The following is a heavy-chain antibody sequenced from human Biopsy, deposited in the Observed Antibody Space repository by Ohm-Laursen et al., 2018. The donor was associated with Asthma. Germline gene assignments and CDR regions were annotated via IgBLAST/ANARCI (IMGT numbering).Heavy chain of an antibody. CDR3: ARGLDYSGRSGFDY. Sequence: SLRPSCTASGFTFSSYGMDWVRQAPGKGLEWVALMSYDGSIKDYADSVKGRFTISRDNSMNTLYLHMNSLRVEDTAVYYCARGLDYSGRSGFDYWGQGTLVTVSS. D-gene: IGHD3-10*01. CDR2: MSYDGSIK. CDR1: GFTFSSYG. V-gene: IGHV3-33*05. J-gene: IGHJ4*02.